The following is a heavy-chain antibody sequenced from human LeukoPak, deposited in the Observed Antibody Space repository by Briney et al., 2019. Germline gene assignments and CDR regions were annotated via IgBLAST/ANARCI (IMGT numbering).Heavy chain of an antibody. V-gene: IGHV3-7*04. Sequence: GGSLRLSCAASGFTFSDDWMTWVRQAPGKGLEWVASIKQDGSEKNYGDSVKGRFPISRDKPKNSLYLQMNSLRAEDTAVYYCARDRGSGCFDPWGQGTLVTVSS. J-gene: IGHJ5*02. CDR3: ARDRGSGCFDP. CDR1: GFTFSDDW. D-gene: IGHD6-19*01. CDR2: IKQDGSEK.